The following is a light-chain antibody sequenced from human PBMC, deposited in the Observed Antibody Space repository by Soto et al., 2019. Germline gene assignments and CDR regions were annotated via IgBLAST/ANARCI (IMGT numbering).Light chain of an antibody. CDR2: GAS. CDR3: QQYINWPPLT. J-gene: IGKJ4*01. CDR1: PPPRPT. Sequence: PPSLPQGERATPPPPPPPPPRPTSAWYQQKPGQGPRLLIFGASTRATNIPARFSGSGSGTEFTLTISSLQSEDFAVYYCQQYINWPPLTFGGGTKVEIK. V-gene: IGKV3-15*01.